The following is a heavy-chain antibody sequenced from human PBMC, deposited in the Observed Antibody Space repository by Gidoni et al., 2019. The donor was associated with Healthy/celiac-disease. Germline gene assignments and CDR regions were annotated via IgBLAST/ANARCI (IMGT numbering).Heavy chain of an antibody. CDR2: ISWNSGSI. Sequence: EVQLVESGGGLVQPGRSLRLSCADSGFTFDDYAMHWVRQAPGKGLGWVSGISWNSGSIGYADSVKGRFTISRDNAKNSLYLQMNSLRAEDTALYYCAKDIGVPYYGSGSYHYFDYWGQGTLVTVSS. CDR1: GFTFDDYA. D-gene: IGHD3-10*01. V-gene: IGHV3-9*01. CDR3: AKDIGVPYYGSGSYHYFDY. J-gene: IGHJ4*02.